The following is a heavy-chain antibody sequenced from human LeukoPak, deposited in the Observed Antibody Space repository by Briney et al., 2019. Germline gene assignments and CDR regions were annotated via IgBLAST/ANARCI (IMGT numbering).Heavy chain of an antibody. CDR1: GGSFSGYY. Sequence: SETLSLTCAVYGGSFSGYYWSWIRQPPGKGLEWIGEINHSGSTNYNPSLKSRVTISVDTSKNQFSLKLSSVTAADTAVYYCARDPGGLWPGHNWFDPWGQGTLVTVSS. V-gene: IGHV4-34*01. CDR2: INHSGST. CDR3: ARDPGGLWPGHNWFDP. J-gene: IGHJ5*02. D-gene: IGHD3/OR15-3a*01.